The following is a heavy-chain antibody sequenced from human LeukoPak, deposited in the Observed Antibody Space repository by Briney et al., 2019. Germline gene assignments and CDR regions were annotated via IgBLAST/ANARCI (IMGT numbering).Heavy chain of an antibody. CDR3: ARDRVGSFDY. V-gene: IGHV3-74*01. CDR1: GFTFSNYW. D-gene: IGHD3-10*01. CDR2: INSDGSDT. J-gene: IGHJ4*02. Sequence: PGGSLRLSCAASGFTFSNYWMHWVRHAPGKGLVWVSRINSDGSDTTYPASVKGRFTISRDNANNTLYLQMNSLRPEDTAVYDCARDRVGSFDYWGQGTLVTVSS.